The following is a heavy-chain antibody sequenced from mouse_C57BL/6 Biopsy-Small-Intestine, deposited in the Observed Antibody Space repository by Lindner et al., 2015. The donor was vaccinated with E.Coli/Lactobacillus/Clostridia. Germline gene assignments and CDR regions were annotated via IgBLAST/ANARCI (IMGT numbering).Heavy chain of an antibody. CDR2: ISSGSSTI. CDR3: AREGLCAFDY. J-gene: IGHJ2*01. CDR1: GFTFSDYG. D-gene: IGHD3-3*01. Sequence: VQLQESGGGLVKPGGSLKLSCAASGFTFSDYGMHWVRQAPEKGLEWVAFISSGSSTIYYADTVKGRFTISRDNAKNTLFLQMTSLRSEDTAMYYCAREGLCAFDYWGQGTTLTVSS. V-gene: IGHV5-17*01.